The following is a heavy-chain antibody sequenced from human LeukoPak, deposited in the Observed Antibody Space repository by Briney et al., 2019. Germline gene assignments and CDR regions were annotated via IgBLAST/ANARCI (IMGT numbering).Heavy chain of an antibody. CDR1: GYSISSGYY. V-gene: IGHV4-38-2*02. D-gene: IGHD3-16*01. CDR3: ARDVGQSKAAVGGWFDP. CDR2: IYHSGST. J-gene: IGHJ5*02. Sequence: SVTLSLTCTVSGYSISSGYYWGWIRQPLGKGLEWIGSIYHSGSTYYNPSLKSRVTISVDTSKNQFSLKLSSVTAADTAVYYCARDVGQSKAAVGGWFDPWGQGTLVTVSS.